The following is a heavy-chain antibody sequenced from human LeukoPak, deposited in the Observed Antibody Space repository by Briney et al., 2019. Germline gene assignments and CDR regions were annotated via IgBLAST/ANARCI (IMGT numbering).Heavy chain of an antibody. V-gene: IGHV4-59*12. CDR1: TDSLSRYY. Sequence: SETLSLTCAVSTDSLSRYYWSWVRQPPGKGLEWVGYISYIGSTNYNPSLKSRVTISIDTSKNQFSVKLRSVYAGDTDVYYCARDLITVTKGFDIWGQGTMVSVSS. D-gene: IGHD4-17*01. CDR3: ARDLITVTKGFDI. CDR2: ISYIGST. J-gene: IGHJ3*02.